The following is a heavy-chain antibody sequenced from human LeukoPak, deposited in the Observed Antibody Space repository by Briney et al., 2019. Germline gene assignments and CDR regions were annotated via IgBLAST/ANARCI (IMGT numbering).Heavy chain of an antibody. CDR1: GFTFSDYY. V-gene: IGHV3-11*01. J-gene: IGHJ4*02. CDR3: AREGGTYYYDSSGYYDGGDY. Sequence: SGGSLRLSCAASGFTFSDYYMSWIRQAPGKGLEWVSYISSSGSTIYYADSVKGRFTISRDNAKNSLYLQMNSLRAEDTAVYYCAREGGTYYYDSSGYYDGGDYWGQGTPVTVSS. D-gene: IGHD3-22*01. CDR2: ISSSGSTI.